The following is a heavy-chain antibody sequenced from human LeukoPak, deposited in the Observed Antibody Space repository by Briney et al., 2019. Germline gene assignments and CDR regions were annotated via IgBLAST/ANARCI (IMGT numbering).Heavy chain of an antibody. CDR2: IDLSDSYT. CDR1: GYSFTSYW. J-gene: IGHJ1*01. Sequence: GESLKISCKGSGYSFTSYWISWVRQMPGKGLEWMGRIDLSDSYTNYSPSFQGHVTISADKSISTAYLQWSSLKASDTAMYYCARPDCSSTSCREYFQHWGQGTLVTVSS. V-gene: IGHV5-10-1*01. D-gene: IGHD2-2*01. CDR3: ARPDCSSTSCREYFQH.